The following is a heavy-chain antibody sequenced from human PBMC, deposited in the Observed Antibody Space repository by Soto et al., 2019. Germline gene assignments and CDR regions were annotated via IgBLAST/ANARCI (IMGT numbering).Heavy chain of an antibody. D-gene: IGHD4-17*01. CDR3: ARHDVDYGDYGAGY. CDR2: IIPILGIA. J-gene: IGHJ4*02. Sequence: QVQLVQSGAEVKKPGSSVKVSCKASGGTFSSYTISWVRQAPGQGLEWMGRIIPILGIANYAQKFQGRVTITADKSTSTAYMELSSLRSEDTAVYYCARHDVDYGDYGAGYWGQGTLVTVSS. CDR1: GGTFSSYT. V-gene: IGHV1-69*02.